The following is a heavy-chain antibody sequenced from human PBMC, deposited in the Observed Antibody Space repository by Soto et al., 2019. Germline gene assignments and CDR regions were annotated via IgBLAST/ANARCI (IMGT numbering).Heavy chain of an antibody. V-gene: IGHV3-30*18. Sequence: GGSLRLSSAASGFTFSSYGMHWVRQAPGKGLEWVAVISYDGSNKYYADSVKGRFTISRDNSKNTLYLQMNSLRAEDTAVYYCAKELEMPPNRSYWGGGT. CDR3: AKELEMPPNRSY. CDR2: ISYDGSNK. D-gene: IGHD1-1*01. CDR1: GFTFSSYG. J-gene: IGHJ4*02.